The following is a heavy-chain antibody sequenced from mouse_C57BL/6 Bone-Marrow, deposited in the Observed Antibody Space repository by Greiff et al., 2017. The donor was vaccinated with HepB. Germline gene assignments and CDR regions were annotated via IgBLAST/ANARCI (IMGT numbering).Heavy chain of an antibody. CDR1: GYAFSSSW. CDR2: IYPGDGDT. V-gene: IGHV1-82*01. Sequence: VQLQQSGPELVKPGASVKISCKASGYAFSSSWMNWVKQRPGKGLEWIGRIYPGDGDTNYNGKFKGKATLTADKSSSTAYMQLSSLTSEDSAVYVCARGETGSYYFDYWGQGTTLTVSS. J-gene: IGHJ2*01. D-gene: IGHD4-1*01. CDR3: ARGETGSYYFDY.